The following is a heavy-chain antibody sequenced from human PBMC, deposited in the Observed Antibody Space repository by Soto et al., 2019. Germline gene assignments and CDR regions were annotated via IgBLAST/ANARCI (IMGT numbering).Heavy chain of an antibody. CDR2: IIPIFGTA. CDR1: GGTFSSYA. CDR3: ARKPLYSSGWFDP. V-gene: IGHV1-69*13. J-gene: IGHJ5*02. Sequence: SVKVSCKASGGTFSSYAISWVRQAPGQGLEWMGGIIPIFGTANYAQKFRGRVTITADESTSTAYMELSSLRSEDTAVYYCARKPLYSSGWFDPWGQGTLVTVSS. D-gene: IGHD6-19*01.